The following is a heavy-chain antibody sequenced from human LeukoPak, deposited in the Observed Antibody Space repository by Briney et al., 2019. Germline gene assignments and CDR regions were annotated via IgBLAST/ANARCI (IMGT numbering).Heavy chain of an antibody. D-gene: IGHD3-22*01. CDR3: ARQFRDSSGYYCYYFDY. V-gene: IGHV5-51*01. Sequence: PGESSKISCKGSGYSFTTYWIGWVRQMPGRGLEWMGIIYPGDSDTRYSPSFQGQVTILDDKSISTAYLQWSSLKASDTAMYYCARQFRDSSGYYCYYFDYWGQGTLVTVSS. CDR2: IYPGDSDT. J-gene: IGHJ4*02. CDR1: GYSFTTYW.